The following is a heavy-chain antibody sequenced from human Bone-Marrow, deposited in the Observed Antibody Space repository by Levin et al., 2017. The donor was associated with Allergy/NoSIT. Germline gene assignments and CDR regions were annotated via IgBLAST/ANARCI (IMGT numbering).Heavy chain of an antibody. CDR2: IIPAFGST. Sequence: SVKVSCKASGGTLRNCAISWVRQAPGQGLEWMGGIIPAFGSTNYAQKFQDRVTITADESTRTSHMELRSLRFEDTAVYYCARARGGFYGSGSFDFWGQGTLVTVSS. D-gene: IGHD3-10*01. CDR3: ARARGGFYGSGSFDF. CDR1: GGTLRNCA. V-gene: IGHV1-69*13. J-gene: IGHJ4*02.